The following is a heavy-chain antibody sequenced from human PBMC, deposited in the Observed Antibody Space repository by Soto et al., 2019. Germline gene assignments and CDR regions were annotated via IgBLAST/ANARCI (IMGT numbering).Heavy chain of an antibody. V-gene: IGHV4-31*03. Sequence: TLSLTCTVSGGSISSGGYYWSWIRQHPGKGLEWIGYIYYSGSTYYNPSLKSRVTISVDTSKNQFSLKLSSVTAADTAAYYCARAVLRFLECLPESGMDVWGQGTTVTVSS. CDR1: GGSISSGGYY. CDR2: IYYSGST. D-gene: IGHD3-3*01. CDR3: ARAVLRFLECLPESGMDV. J-gene: IGHJ6*02.